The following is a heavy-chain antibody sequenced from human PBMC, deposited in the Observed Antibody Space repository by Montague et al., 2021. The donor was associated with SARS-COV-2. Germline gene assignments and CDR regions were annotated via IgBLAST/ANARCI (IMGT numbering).Heavy chain of an antibody. CDR3: ARAHGGSWAHLDN. D-gene: IGHD2-15*01. V-gene: IGHV4-61*02. J-gene: IGHJ4*01. CDR2: IYTSGTT. CDR1: GGSISSGSYY. Sequence: TLSLTCTVSGGSISSGSYYWSWIRQPAGKGLEWIGRIYTSGTTDYSFSLKSRVTISVDTSKNQFSLKLTSVTAADTAVYYCARAHGGSWAHLDNWGHGSLVTVSS.